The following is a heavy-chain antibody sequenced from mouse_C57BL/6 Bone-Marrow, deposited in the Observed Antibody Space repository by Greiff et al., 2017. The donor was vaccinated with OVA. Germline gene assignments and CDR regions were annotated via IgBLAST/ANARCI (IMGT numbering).Heavy chain of an antibody. J-gene: IGHJ3*01. D-gene: IGHD2-4*01. CDR1: GYTFTTYP. Sequence: VQLQESGAELVKPGASVKMSCKASGYTFTTYPIEWMKQNHGKSLEWIGNFHPYNDDTKYNEKFKGKATLTVEKSSSTVYLELSRLTSDDSAVYYGARPRDYDGDWFAYWGQGTLVTVSA. CDR3: ARPRDYDGDWFAY. CDR2: FHPYNDDT. V-gene: IGHV1-47*01.